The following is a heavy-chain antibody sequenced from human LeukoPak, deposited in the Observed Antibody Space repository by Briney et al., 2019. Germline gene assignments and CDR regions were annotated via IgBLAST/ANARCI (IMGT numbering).Heavy chain of an antibody. D-gene: IGHD2-2*01. Sequence: ASVKVSCKASGYTFTSYDINWVRQAPGQGLEWMGWINPNSGGTNYAQKFQGRVTMTRDTSISTAYMELSRLRSDDTAVYYCAREVPELDAFDIWGQGTMVTVSS. CDR2: INPNSGGT. CDR1: GYTFTSYD. J-gene: IGHJ3*02. CDR3: AREVPELDAFDI. V-gene: IGHV1-2*02.